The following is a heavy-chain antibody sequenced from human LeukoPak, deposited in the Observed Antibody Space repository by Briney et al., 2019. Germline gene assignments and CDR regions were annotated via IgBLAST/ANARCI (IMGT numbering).Heavy chain of an antibody. CDR1: GGSISSSSYY. V-gene: IGHV4-39*07. J-gene: IGHJ3*02. Sequence: SETLSLTCTVSGGSISSSSYYWGWIRQPPGKGLEWIGSIYYSGSTYYNPSLKSRVTISVDTSKNQFSLKLSSVTAADTAVYYCARCSPYYYDSSGCFGAFDIWGQGTMVTVSS. CDR3: ARCSPYYYDSSGCFGAFDI. D-gene: IGHD3-22*01. CDR2: IYYSGST.